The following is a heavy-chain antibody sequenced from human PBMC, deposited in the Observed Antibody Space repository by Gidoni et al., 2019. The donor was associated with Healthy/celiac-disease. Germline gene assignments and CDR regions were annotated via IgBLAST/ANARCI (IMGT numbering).Heavy chain of an antibody. J-gene: IGHJ4*02. CDR2: VDPEDGKT. Sequence: EVQVVQSGAEVKKPGATVKISCKVSGYSFIGYCMHWVQQAPGKGLEWMGLVDPEDGKTIYTERFQGRVTITADTSTDTAYMELSSLRSEDTAVYYCAPGLSTPWGQGTLVTVSS. V-gene: IGHV1-69-2*01. D-gene: IGHD3-16*02. CDR1: GYSFIGYC. CDR3: APGLSTP.